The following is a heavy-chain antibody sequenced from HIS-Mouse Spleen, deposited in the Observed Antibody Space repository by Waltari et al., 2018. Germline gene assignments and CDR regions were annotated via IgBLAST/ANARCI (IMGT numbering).Heavy chain of an antibody. CDR2: IWYDGSNK. J-gene: IGHJ6*02. D-gene: IGHD2-15*01. Sequence: QVQLVECGGGVVQPGRSLRLSCAAAGFTFSGYGRHRFRQAPGKGLEWVAVIWYDGSNKYYAASVKGRFTISRDNSKNTLYLQMNSLRAEDTAVYYCARDSVAATYYYYYGMDVWGQGTTVTVSS. V-gene: IGHV3-33*01. CDR3: ARDSVAATYYYYYGMDV. CDR1: GFTFSGYG.